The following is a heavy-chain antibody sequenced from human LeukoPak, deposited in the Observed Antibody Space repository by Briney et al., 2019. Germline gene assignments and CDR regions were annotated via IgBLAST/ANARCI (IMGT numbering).Heavy chain of an antibody. J-gene: IGHJ4*02. CDR2: ISGTTNKT. V-gene: IGHV3-23*01. D-gene: IGHD3-22*01. Sequence: GGSLRLSCAASGFTFSSYWMSWVRQAPGKGLEWVSGISGTTNKTYYADSVKGRFTISRDNSKNTLYLQVNSLRTEDTAIYYCAKDYGDDSRNYFHYWGQGTLVTVSS. CDR3: AKDYGDDSRNYFHY. CDR1: GFTFSSYW.